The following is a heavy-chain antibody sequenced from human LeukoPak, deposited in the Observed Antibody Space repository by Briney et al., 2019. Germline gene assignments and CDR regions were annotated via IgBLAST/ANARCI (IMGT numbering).Heavy chain of an antibody. J-gene: IGHJ3*02. V-gene: IGHV4-61*05. CDR3: ASLAPGDAFDI. CDR2: IYYSGST. Sequence: SETLSLTCTVSGDSISSGNYWGWIRQPPGKGLEWIGYIYYSGSTNYNPSLKSRVTISVDTSKNQFSLKLSSVTAADTAVYYCASLAPGDAFDIWGQGTMVTVSS. CDR1: GDSISSGNY.